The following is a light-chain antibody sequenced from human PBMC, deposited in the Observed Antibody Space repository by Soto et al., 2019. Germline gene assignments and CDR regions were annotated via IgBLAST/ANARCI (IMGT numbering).Light chain of an antibody. Sequence: EIVMTQSPATLSVSPGERATLSCRASQSVSSNLAWYQQKPGQAPRLLIYGASTRATGIPARFSGSGSGTEFTLTISSLQSEDFAVYYCQQYNNWHPNGLTFGGGTKVEIK. CDR1: QSVSSN. CDR2: GAS. J-gene: IGKJ4*01. V-gene: IGKV3-15*01. CDR3: QQYNNWHPNGLT.